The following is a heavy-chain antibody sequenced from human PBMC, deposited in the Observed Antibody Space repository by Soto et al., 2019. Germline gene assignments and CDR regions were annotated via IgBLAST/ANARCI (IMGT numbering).Heavy chain of an antibody. CDR1: GGSFSGYY. CDR2: INHSGST. J-gene: IGHJ5*02. V-gene: IGHV4-34*01. Sequence: PSETLSLTCAVYGGSFSGYYWSWIRQPPGKGLEWIGEINHSGSTNYNPSLKSRVTISVDTSKNQFSLKLSSVTAADTAVYYCARRASSIAAAGTSSGGWFDPWGQGTLVTVSS. CDR3: ARRASSIAAAGTSSGGWFDP. D-gene: IGHD6-13*01.